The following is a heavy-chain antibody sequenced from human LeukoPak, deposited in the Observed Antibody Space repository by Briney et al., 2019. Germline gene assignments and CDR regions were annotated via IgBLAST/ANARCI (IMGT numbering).Heavy chain of an antibody. J-gene: IGHJ4*02. D-gene: IGHD6-19*01. Sequence: GSSVKVSCKASGGTFSSYAISWVRQAPGQGLEWMGRIIPIFGTANYAQRFQGRVTITTDESTSTAYMELSSLRSEDTAVYYCARDPFPGQWLVLGHFDYWGQGTLVTVSS. CDR2: IIPIFGTA. CDR1: GGTFSSYA. V-gene: IGHV1-69*05. CDR3: ARDPFPGQWLVLGHFDY.